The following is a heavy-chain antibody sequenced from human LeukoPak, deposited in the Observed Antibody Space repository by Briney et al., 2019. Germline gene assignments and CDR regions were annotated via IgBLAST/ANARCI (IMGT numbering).Heavy chain of an antibody. CDR2: IYHSGTT. J-gene: IGHJ5*02. CDR1: GYSISSGYY. V-gene: IGHV4-38-2*02. CDR3: AREVRSAWASFDP. Sequence: SETQSLTCSVSGYSISSGYYWGWIRQPPGKGLEWIGTIYHSGTTFYNPSLQSRVTVSLDTSKNQFSLKLSSVTAADTAVYYCAREVRSAWASFDPWGQGTLVTVSS. D-gene: IGHD1-26*01.